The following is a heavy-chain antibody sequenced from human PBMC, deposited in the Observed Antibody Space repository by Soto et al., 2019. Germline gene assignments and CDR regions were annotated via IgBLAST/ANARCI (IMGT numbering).Heavy chain of an antibody. CDR2: INPSSGST. V-gene: IGHV1-46*01. Sequence: ASVKVSCKASGYTFTSYYMHWVRQAPGQGLEWMGIINPSSGSTSYAQKFQGRVTMTRDTSTSTVYMELSSLRSEDTAVYYCARDQRLYDSSGYYYYYYGMDVWGQGTTVTVSS. CDR3: ARDQRLYDSSGYYYYYYGMDV. D-gene: IGHD3-22*01. CDR1: GYTFTSYY. J-gene: IGHJ6*02.